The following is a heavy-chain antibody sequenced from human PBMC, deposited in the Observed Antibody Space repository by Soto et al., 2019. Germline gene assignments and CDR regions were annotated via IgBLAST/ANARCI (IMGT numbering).Heavy chain of an antibody. J-gene: IGHJ4*02. Sequence: GGSLRLSCAASGFTFSSYGMHWVRQAPGKGLEWVAVISYDGSNKYYADSVKGRFTISRDNSKNTLYLQMNSLRAEDTAVYYCAKDPPLFDYWGKGTLVTVAS. V-gene: IGHV3-30*18. CDR1: GFTFSSYG. CDR3: AKDPPLFDY. CDR2: ISYDGSNK.